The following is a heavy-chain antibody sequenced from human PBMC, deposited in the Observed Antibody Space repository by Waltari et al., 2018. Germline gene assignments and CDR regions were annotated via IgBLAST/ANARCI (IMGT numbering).Heavy chain of an antibody. J-gene: IGHJ4*02. D-gene: IGHD4-17*01. V-gene: IGHV4-34*01. CDR3: ASTSVTTVTTRDY. CDR2: INHSGST. Sequence: QVQLQQWGAGLLKPSETLSLTCAVYGGSFISNYYWSWIRQPPGKGLEWIGEINHSGSTNYNPSLKSRVTISVDTAKNQFSLRLSSVTAADTAVYYCASTSVTTVTTRDYWGQGTLVTVSS. CDR1: GGSFISNYY.